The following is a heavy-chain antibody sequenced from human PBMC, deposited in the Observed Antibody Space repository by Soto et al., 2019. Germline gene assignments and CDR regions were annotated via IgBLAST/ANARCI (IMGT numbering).Heavy chain of an antibody. CDR1: GFTFSTYW. Sequence: EVQLVESGGGLVQPGGSLRLSCAVSGFTFSTYWMTWVRQAPGKGLEGVANIKQDGSGKHYVDTVKGRFTISRDNATNSLYLQMHSLRAADTAVYFCARGGSESDYWGQGTLVTVSS. CDR3: ARGGSESDY. CDR2: IKQDGSGK. V-gene: IGHV3-7*01. D-gene: IGHD3-10*01. J-gene: IGHJ4*02.